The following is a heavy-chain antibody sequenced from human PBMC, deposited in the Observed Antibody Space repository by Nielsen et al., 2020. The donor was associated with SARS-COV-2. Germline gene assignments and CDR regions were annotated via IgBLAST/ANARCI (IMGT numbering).Heavy chain of an antibody. CDR1: GFTFSNYA. CDR2: IRSKANGGTT. Sequence: GGSLRLSCSASGFTFSNYAMTWVRQAPGKGLEWVGFIRSKANGGTTEYAASVKGRFTISREDSKNIAYLQMTSLKTEDTAVYYCTRGRGSYFLYYYYGMDVWGQGTTVTVSS. V-gene: IGHV3-49*04. CDR3: TRGRGSYFLYYYYGMDV. D-gene: IGHD1-26*01. J-gene: IGHJ6*02.